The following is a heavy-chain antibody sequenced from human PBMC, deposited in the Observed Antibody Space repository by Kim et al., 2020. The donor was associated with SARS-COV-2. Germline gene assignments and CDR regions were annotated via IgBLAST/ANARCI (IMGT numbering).Heavy chain of an antibody. CDR3: AKDTAAYYYDSSGYYENYFDY. D-gene: IGHD3-22*01. CDR1: GFTFDDYA. J-gene: IGHJ4*02. Sequence: GGSLRLSCAASGFTFDDYAMHWVRQAPGKGLEWVSGISWNSGSIGYADSVKGRFTISRDNAKNSLYLQMNSLRAEDTALYYCAKDTAAYYYDSSGYYENYFDYWGQGTLVTVSS. CDR2: ISWNSGSI. V-gene: IGHV3-9*01.